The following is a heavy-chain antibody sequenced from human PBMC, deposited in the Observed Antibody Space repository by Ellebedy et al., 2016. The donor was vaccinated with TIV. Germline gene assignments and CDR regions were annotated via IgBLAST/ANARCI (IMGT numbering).Heavy chain of an antibody. CDR3: ARMRRVGFGAVVAD. V-gene: IGHV2-5*02. Sequence: SGPTLVKPTQTLTLTCTFSGFSLPNSRVAVGWLRQPPGKALEWLALLYWDNEKSYSPTLTSRLTITTDTSKNQVVLQMTNMDPVDSGTYYCARMRRVGFGAVVADWGQGTPVTVSS. CDR2: LYWDNEK. D-gene: IGHD2-15*01. J-gene: IGHJ4*02. CDR1: GFSLPNSRVA.